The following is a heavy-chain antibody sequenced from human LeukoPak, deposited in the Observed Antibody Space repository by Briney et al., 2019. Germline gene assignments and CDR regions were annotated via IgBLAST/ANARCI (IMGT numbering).Heavy chain of an antibody. CDR1: GFTFSSYA. CDR2: ISGSGGST. Sequence: GGSLSPSCAASGFTFSSYAMSWVPKAPGKGLKWFSPISGSGGSTYYADSVKGRFTISRDNSKNTLYLQMNSLRAEDTAVYYCAKWLSSGWYAGAFDIWGQGTMVTVSS. J-gene: IGHJ3*02. V-gene: IGHV3-23*01. D-gene: IGHD6-19*01. CDR3: AKWLSSGWYAGAFDI.